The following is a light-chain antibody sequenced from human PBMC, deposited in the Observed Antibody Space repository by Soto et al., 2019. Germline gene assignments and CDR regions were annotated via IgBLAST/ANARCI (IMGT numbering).Light chain of an antibody. CDR1: SSDIGGYKY. Sequence: QSALTQPASVSGSPGQSITISCTGSSSDIGGYKYVSWYQHHPGKAPQLIIFDVINRPSGVSNRFSGYKSGNTASLTIFGLQAEDEADYYCFSYTSSTMYVFGTGTKVTVL. V-gene: IGLV2-14*03. CDR2: DVI. CDR3: FSYTSSTMYV. J-gene: IGLJ1*01.